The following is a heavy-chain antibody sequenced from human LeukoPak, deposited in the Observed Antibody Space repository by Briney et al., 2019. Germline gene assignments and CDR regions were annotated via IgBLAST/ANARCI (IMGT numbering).Heavy chain of an antibody. D-gene: IGHD4-17*01. Sequence: PGGSLRLSCAASGFTFSSYSMNWVRQAPGKGLEWVSSISSSSSEINYADSVKGRFTISRDNAKNSLYLQMNSLRAEDTAVYYCARDRNYGDYTDYWGQGTLVTVSS. CDR1: GFTFSSYS. CDR2: ISSSSSEI. V-gene: IGHV3-21*01. CDR3: ARDRNYGDYTDY. J-gene: IGHJ4*02.